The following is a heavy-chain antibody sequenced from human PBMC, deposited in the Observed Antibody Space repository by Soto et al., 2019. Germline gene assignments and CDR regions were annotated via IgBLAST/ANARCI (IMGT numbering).Heavy chain of an antibody. V-gene: IGHV4-30-4*01. CDR3: ARVSAVSAEYYFDY. CDR1: GASVTSTGYY. D-gene: IGHD6-19*01. CDR2: ILHNGNA. J-gene: IGHJ4*02. Sequence: QVQLRESGPGLMRPSQTLSLTCTVSGASVTSTGYYWTWSRQSPGKGLEWLGYILHNGNADYSPSLETRLSLSLDSSKNQFSLKVNSVSAADTAIYFCARVSAVSAEYYFDYWGQGALVTVS.